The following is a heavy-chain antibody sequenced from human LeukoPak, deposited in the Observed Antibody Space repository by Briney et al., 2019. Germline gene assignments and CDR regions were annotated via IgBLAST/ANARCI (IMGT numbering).Heavy chain of an antibody. D-gene: IGHD3-22*01. J-gene: IGHJ6*02. CDR3: ARDRIRSLYYYASSGYPYYYYYGMDV. CDR2: IYYSGST. CDR1: GGSISSYY. Sequence: SETLSLTCTVSGGSISSYYWSWIRQPPGKGLEWIGYIYYSGSTNYNPSLKSRVTISVDTSKNQFSLKLSSVTAADTAVYYCARDRIRSLYYYASSGYPYYYYYGMDVWGQGTTVTVSS. V-gene: IGHV4-59*01.